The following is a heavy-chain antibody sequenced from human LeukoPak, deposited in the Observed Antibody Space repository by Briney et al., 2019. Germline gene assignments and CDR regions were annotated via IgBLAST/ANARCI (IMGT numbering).Heavy chain of an antibody. Sequence: GASVKVSCKASGYTFTSYYMHWVRQAPGQGPEWMGIINPSGGSTSYAQKFQGRVTMTRDTSTSTVYMELSSLRSEDTAVYYCARAQPVGDYYDSSGRFDYWGQGTLVTVSS. V-gene: IGHV1-46*01. CDR2: INPSGGST. CDR1: GYTFTSYY. CDR3: ARAQPVGDYYDSSGRFDY. J-gene: IGHJ4*02. D-gene: IGHD3-22*01.